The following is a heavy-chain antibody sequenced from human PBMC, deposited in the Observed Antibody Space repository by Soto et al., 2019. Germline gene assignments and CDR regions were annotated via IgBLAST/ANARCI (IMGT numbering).Heavy chain of an antibody. Sequence: GSLRLYCAASGFTVSSYSMNWVRQAPGKGLEWVSYISSSSSTIYYADSVKGRFTISRDNAKNSLYLQMNSLRDEDTAVYYCARSHTAMTHYGMDVWGQGTTVTVSS. D-gene: IGHD5-18*01. CDR2: ISSSSSTI. J-gene: IGHJ6*02. CDR1: GFTVSSYS. CDR3: ARSHTAMTHYGMDV. V-gene: IGHV3-48*02.